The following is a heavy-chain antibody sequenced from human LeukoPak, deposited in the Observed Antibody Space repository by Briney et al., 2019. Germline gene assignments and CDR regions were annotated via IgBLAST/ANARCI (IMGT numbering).Heavy chain of an antibody. D-gene: IGHD6-19*01. CDR3: ARAPHYSSGWFVH. CDR2: INPNSGGT. V-gene: IGHV1-2*02. Sequence: ASVKVSCKASGYTFNGYYIHWVRQAPGQGLEWMGWINPNSGGTNYAQKFQGRVTMTRDTSISTAYMELSRLRSDDTAVYYCARAPHYSSGWFVHWGQGTLVTVSS. CDR1: GYTFNGYY. J-gene: IGHJ5*02.